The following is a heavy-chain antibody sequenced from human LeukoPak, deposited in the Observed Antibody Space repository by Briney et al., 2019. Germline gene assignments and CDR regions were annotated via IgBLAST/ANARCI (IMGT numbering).Heavy chain of an antibody. CDR3: ARLEAY. CDR2: IYHSGST. D-gene: IGHD1-1*01. CDR1: GGSISTSYW. Sequence: TSETLSLTCAVSGGSISTSYWWSWVRRPPGMGLEWIGQIYHSGSTNYNPSLKSRVTISVDTSKNQFSLKLSSVTAADTAVYYCARLEAYWGQGTLVTVSS. J-gene: IGHJ4*02. V-gene: IGHV4-4*02.